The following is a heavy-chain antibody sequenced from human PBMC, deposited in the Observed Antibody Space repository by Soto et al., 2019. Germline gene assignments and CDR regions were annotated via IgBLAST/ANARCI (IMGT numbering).Heavy chain of an antibody. CDR2: IYYSGST. V-gene: IGHV4-59*01. J-gene: IGHJ6*02. CDR3: ARGPYSSSWHWIERDYYYGMDV. D-gene: IGHD6-13*01. CDR1: GGSISSYY. Sequence: SETLSLTCTVSGGSISSYYWSWIRQPPGKGLEWIGYIYYSGSTNYNPSLKSRVTISVDTSKNQFSLNLSSVTAADTAVYYCARGPYSSSWHWIERDYYYGMDVWGQGTTVTVS.